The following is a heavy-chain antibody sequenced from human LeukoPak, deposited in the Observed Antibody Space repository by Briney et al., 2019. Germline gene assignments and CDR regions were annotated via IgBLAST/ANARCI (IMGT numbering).Heavy chain of an antibody. CDR3: AKGQGGYCSAGSCYADH. J-gene: IGHJ4*02. Sequence: GGSLRLSCAASGFTSSSYAMNWVRQTPGKGLEWVSAISGSGGNTYYADSVKGRFTISRDNSKNTLYLQMNGLRVEDTAVYYCAKGQGGYCSAGSCYADHSGQGTLVTVSS. D-gene: IGHD2-15*01. CDR2: ISGSGGNT. CDR1: GFTSSSYA. V-gene: IGHV3-23*01.